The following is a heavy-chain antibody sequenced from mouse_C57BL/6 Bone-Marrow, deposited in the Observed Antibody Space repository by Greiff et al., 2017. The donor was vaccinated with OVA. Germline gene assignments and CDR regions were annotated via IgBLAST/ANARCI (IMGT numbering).Heavy chain of an antibody. CDR2: INPGSGGT. Sequence: VKLMESGAELVRPETSVKVSCKASGYAFTNYLIEWVKQRPGQGLEWIGVINPGSGGTNYNEKFKGKATLTADKSSSTAYMQLSSLTSEDSAVYFCARSGQLRLLFAYWGQGTLVTVSA. J-gene: IGHJ3*01. V-gene: IGHV1-54*01. CDR3: ARSGQLRLLFAY. CDR1: GYAFTNYL. D-gene: IGHD3-2*02.